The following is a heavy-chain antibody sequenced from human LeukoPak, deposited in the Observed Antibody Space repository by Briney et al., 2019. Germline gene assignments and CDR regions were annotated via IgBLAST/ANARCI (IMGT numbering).Heavy chain of an antibody. J-gene: IGHJ4*02. V-gene: IGHV1-8*03. CDR1: GYTFTSYD. CDR3: ARWAMGIAELDY. CDR2: MNPNSGNT. D-gene: IGHD6-13*01. Sequence: ASVKVSCKASGYTFTSYDINWVRQATGQGLEWMGWMNPNSGNTGYAQKFQGRVTITADKSTSTAYMELSSLRSEDTAVYYCARWAMGIAELDYWGQGTLVTVSS.